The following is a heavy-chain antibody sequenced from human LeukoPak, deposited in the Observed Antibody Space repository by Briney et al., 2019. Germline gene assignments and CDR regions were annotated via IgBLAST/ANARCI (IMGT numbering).Heavy chain of an antibody. Sequence: ASVKVSCKASGYTFTDYYIHFVRQAPGQGLEWMGWINPNSGDTSFAQKFQGRVSMTWNTSISTAHVDLSGLKSDDTAVYYCARATVIIFGIVTHGPYYYYMDVWGTGTTVIVSS. CDR1: GYTFTDYY. D-gene: IGHD3-3*02. CDR3: ARATVIIFGIVTHGPYYYYMDV. CDR2: INPNSGDT. V-gene: IGHV1-2*02. J-gene: IGHJ6*03.